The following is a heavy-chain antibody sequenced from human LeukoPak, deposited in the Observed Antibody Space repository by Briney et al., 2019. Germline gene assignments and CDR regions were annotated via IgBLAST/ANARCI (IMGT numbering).Heavy chain of an antibody. CDR1: GFTFSTYA. V-gene: IGHV3-23*01. Sequence: PGGSLRLSCAASGFTFSTYAMTWVRQAPGKGLEWVSAISGSGGSTYYADSVKGRFTISRDNSKNTLYLQLNSLRAEDMAVYFCAKGGRGGSYYFDYWGQGTLVTVSS. J-gene: IGHJ4*02. CDR3: AKGGRGGSYYFDY. D-gene: IGHD1-26*01. CDR2: ISGSGGST.